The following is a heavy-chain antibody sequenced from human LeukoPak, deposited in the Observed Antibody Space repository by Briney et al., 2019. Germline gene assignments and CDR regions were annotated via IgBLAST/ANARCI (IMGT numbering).Heavy chain of an antibody. J-gene: IGHJ4*02. CDR3: ARGAVAGNRRYFDY. CDR1: GSSIGTFSY. Sequence: SETLSLTCAVSGSSIGTFSYWAWIRQSPGKGLEWIGTIDPSGTTFYSPSLRSRVTLSVDTSKIHFSLNLSSVTAADTAVYYCARGAVAGNRRYFDYWGQGTLVTVSS. CDR2: IDPSGTT. V-gene: IGHV4-38-2*01. D-gene: IGHD6-19*01.